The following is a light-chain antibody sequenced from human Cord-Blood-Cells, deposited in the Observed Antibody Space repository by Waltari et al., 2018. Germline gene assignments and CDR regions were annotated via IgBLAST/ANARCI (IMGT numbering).Light chain of an antibody. J-gene: IGLJ3*02. Sequence: QSALTQPASVSGSPGQPTPISCTGTSRDVGSYNLVSWYQQHPGKAPKLMIYEGSKRPSGVSNRFSGSKSGNTASLTISGLQAEDEADYYCCSYAGSSTWVFGGGTKLTVL. CDR2: EGS. CDR1: SRDVGSYNL. CDR3: CSYAGSSTWV. V-gene: IGLV2-23*01.